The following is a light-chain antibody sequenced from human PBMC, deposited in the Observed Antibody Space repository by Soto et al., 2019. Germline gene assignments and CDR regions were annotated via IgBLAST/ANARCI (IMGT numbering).Light chain of an antibody. CDR3: QQRIHWPPFT. Sequence: ETVLTQSPATLSLSPGERATLSCRASQSVGTYLAWYQQRPGQAPRLLIYGASNRATGIPARFSGSGSGTDFTLTSSSLEPEDFAVYYCQQRIHWPPFTFGPGTKVDLK. J-gene: IGKJ3*01. CDR1: QSVGTY. V-gene: IGKV3-11*01. CDR2: GAS.